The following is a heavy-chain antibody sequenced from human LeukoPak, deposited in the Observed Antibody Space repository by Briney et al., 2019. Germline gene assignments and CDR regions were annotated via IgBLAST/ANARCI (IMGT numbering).Heavy chain of an antibody. J-gene: IGHJ4*02. Sequence: ASVKVSCKASGYTFTGYYMHWVRQAPGQGLERMGWINPNSGGTNYAQKFQGRVTMTRDTSISTAYMELSRLRSDDTAVYYCASYISGGYQLPKYYFDYWGQGTLVTVSS. CDR2: INPNSGGT. D-gene: IGHD2-2*01. CDR1: GYTFTGYY. V-gene: IGHV1-2*02. CDR3: ASYISGGYQLPKYYFDY.